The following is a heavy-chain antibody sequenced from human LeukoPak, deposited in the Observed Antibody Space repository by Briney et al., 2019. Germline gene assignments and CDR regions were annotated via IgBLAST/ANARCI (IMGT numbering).Heavy chain of an antibody. D-gene: IGHD3-16*02. CDR2: IYYSGST. V-gene: IGHV4-39*07. CDR3: ARDYPYYDYVWGSYRSGYYFDY. J-gene: IGHJ4*02. CDR1: GGSISSSSYY. Sequence: SETLSLTCTVSGGSISSSSYYWGWIRQPPGKGLEWIGSIYYSGSTYYNPSLKSRVTISVDTSKNQFSLKLSSVTAADTAVYYCARDYPYYDYVWGSYRSGYYFDYWGQGSLVAVSS.